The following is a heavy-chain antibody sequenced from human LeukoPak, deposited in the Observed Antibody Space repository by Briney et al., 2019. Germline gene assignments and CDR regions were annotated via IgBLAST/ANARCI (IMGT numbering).Heavy chain of an antibody. CDR3: AKGIKCYDFWSGYLCFDAFDI. D-gene: IGHD3-3*01. J-gene: IGHJ3*02. Sequence: PGGSLRLSCAASGFTFSSYAMSWVRQAPGKGLEWVSAISGSGGSTYYADSVKGRFTISRDNYKNTLYLQMNSLRDEDTAVYYCAKGIKCYDFWSGYLCFDAFDIWGQGTMVTVSS. CDR2: ISGSGGST. CDR1: GFTFSSYA. V-gene: IGHV3-23*01.